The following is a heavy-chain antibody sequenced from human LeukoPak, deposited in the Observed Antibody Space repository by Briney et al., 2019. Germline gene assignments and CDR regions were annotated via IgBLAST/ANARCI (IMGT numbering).Heavy chain of an antibody. Sequence: AGGSLRLSCAASGFTVSNGLMSWVRQAPGKGLEWAGHIKSKTDGGTTDYGAPVKGRFTISRDDSKNTLYLQMNSLKTEDTAVYYCTTGGHYFGDWGQGTLVTVSS. CDR2: IKSKTDGGTT. J-gene: IGHJ4*02. CDR3: TTGGHYFGD. CDR1: GFTVSNGL. V-gene: IGHV3-15*01.